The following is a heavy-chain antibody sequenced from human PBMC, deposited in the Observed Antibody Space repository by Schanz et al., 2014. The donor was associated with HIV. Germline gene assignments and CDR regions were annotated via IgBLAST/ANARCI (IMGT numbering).Heavy chain of an antibody. D-gene: IGHD4-17*01. CDR2: ISISGETT. Sequence: EVQLLESGGGLVQPGESLRLSCAVSGFRFSSHAMTWVRQAPGKGLEWVSGISISGETTYYADSVKGRFTISRDNSKNTLYLQMNSLRAEDTAVYYCTRVSSVTTSWWWYSDVWGRGTQVIVSS. J-gene: IGHJ2*01. CDR1: GFRFSSHA. CDR3: TRVSSVTTSWWWYSDV. V-gene: IGHV3-23*01.